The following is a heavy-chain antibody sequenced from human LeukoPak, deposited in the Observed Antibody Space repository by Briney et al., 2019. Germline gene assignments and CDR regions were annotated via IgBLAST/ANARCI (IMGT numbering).Heavy chain of an antibody. CDR3: ARRLTQYDCFDP. CDR2: TYYRSTWYN. V-gene: IGHV6-1*01. D-gene: IGHD2-2*01. Sequence: SQTLSLTRAISGDSVSSNSVTWNWVRQSPSRGLEWLGRTYYRSTWYNDYAVSVRGRITVNPDTSKNQFSLHLNSVTPEDTAVYYCARRLTQYDCFDPWGQGILVTVSS. CDR1: GDSVSSNSVT. J-gene: IGHJ5*02.